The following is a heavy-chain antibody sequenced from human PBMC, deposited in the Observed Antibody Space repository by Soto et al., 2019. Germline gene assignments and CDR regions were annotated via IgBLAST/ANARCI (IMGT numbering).Heavy chain of an antibody. CDR1: GGTFSSYT. CDR3: ARWLAEAWFDY. D-gene: IGHD3-10*01. V-gene: IGHV1-69*02. CDR2: ISPNLGIA. Sequence: ASVKVSCKASGGTFSSYTISWVRQAPGQGLEWMGRISPNLGIANYAQKFQGRVTMTTDTSTSTAYMELRSLRSDDTAVYYCARWLAEAWFDYWGQGTLVTVSS. J-gene: IGHJ4*02.